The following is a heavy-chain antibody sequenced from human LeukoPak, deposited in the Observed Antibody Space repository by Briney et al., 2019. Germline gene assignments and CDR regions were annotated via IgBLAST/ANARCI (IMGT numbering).Heavy chain of an antibody. CDR2: ISGSGDTT. Sequence: GGSLRLSCAASGLTFYSYGMSWVRQAPGKGLEWVSGISGSGDTTYYADSVKGRFTISRDNSKNTLYLQMNSLRVEDTALYYCAKDLPDAYCGGDCYRGVFDFWGQGTLVTVSS. J-gene: IGHJ4*02. CDR3: AKDLPDAYCGGDCYRGVFDF. CDR1: GLTFYSYG. D-gene: IGHD2-21*02. V-gene: IGHV3-23*01.